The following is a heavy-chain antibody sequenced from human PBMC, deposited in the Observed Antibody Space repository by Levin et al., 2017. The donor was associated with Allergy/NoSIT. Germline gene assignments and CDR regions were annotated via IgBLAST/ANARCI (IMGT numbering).Heavy chain of an antibody. V-gene: IGHV1-69*13. CDR1: GGTFSSYA. Sequence: SVKVSCKASGGTFSSYAISWVRQAPGQGLEWMGGIIPIFGTANYAQKFQGRVTITADESTSTAYMELSSLRSEDTAVYYCARDEGIAAAGERSFSEHVNWGQGTLVTVSS. CDR2: IIPIFGTA. CDR3: ARDEGIAAAGERSFSEHVN. D-gene: IGHD6-13*01. J-gene: IGHJ4*02.